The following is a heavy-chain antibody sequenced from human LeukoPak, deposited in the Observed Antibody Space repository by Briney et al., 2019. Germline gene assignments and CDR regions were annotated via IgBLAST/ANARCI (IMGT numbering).Heavy chain of an antibody. D-gene: IGHD1-26*01. V-gene: IGHV3-7*01. CDR3: ARAGQVGTADY. CDR2: IDQDGSEK. Sequence: GGSLRLSCAASGFTFTTYWMSWVRQAPGKGLEWVANIDQDGSEKYYVDSVKGRFTISRDNAKNSLYLQMNSLRAEDTAVYYCARAGQVGTADYWGQGTLVTVSS. CDR1: GFTFTTYW. J-gene: IGHJ4*02.